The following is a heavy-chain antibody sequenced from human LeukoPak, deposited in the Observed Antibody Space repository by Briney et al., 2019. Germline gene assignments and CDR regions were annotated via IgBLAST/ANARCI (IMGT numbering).Heavy chain of an antibody. D-gene: IGHD6-19*01. V-gene: IGHV3-48*03. CDR1: GFTFSSYE. CDR2: ISSSGSTI. CDR3: ARDSPLSGWSHDAFDI. Sequence: RGSLRLSCAASGFTFSSYEMNWVRQAPGKGLEWVSYISSSGSTIYYADSVKGRFTISRDNAKNSLYLQMNSLRAEDTAVYYCARDSPLSGWSHDAFDIWGQGTMVTVSS. J-gene: IGHJ3*02.